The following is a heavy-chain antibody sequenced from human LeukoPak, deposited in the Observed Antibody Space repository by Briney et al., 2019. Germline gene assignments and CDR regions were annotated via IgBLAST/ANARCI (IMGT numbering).Heavy chain of an antibody. D-gene: IGHD2-21*02. V-gene: IGHV4-59*01. CDR1: GGSFSGYY. Sequence: SETLSLTCAVYGGSFSGYYWSWIRQPPGKGPEWIGYIHYSGSTKYDPSLKSRVTISVDTSKNQFSLKLNSVTTADTAVYYCARHARHASCGNDCFSRAFDIWGQGTMVIVSS. CDR2: IHYSGST. CDR3: ARHARHASCGNDCFSRAFDI. J-gene: IGHJ3*02.